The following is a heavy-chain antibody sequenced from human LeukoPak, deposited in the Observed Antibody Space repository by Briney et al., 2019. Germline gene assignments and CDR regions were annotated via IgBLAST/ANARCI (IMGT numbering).Heavy chain of an antibody. D-gene: IGHD4-11*01. V-gene: IGHV3-33*08. CDR3: ARVSDYSNYFDF. J-gene: IGHJ4*02. CDR1: GFTFSSYA. Sequence: GSLRLSCAASGFTFSSYAMHWVRQAPGKGLEWVAIIWYDGSTKYYAESVKGRFTISRDNSQNMLYLQMNSLRAEDTAVYYCARVSDYSNYFDFWGQGTLVTVSS. CDR2: IWYDGSTK.